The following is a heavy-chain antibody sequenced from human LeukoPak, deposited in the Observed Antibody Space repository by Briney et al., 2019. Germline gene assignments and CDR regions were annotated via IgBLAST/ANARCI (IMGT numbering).Heavy chain of an antibody. D-gene: IGHD5-12*01. J-gene: IGHJ4*02. CDR3: AKDQHGYDKPIDY. CDR1: GFTFNIYA. Sequence: PGGSLRLSCAASGFTFNIYAMNWVRQASGKGLEGVSTISGTGISTYYADSVKGRFTVSRDKSKNTLYLQMNSLRAEDTAVYFCAKDQHGYDKPIDYWGQGTLVTVSS. CDR2: ISGTGIST. V-gene: IGHV3-23*01.